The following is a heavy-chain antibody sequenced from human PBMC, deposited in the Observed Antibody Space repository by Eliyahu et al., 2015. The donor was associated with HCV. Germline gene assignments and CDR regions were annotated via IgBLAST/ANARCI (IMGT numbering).Heavy chain of an antibody. V-gene: IGHV4-39*01. J-gene: IGHJ6*02. D-gene: IGHD2-15*01. CDR1: GGSISSSSYY. CDR2: IYYSGST. Sequence: QLQLQESGPGLVKPSETLSLTCXVSGGSISSSSYYWGWIRQPPGKGLEWIGSIYYSGSTYYNPSLKSRVTISVDTSKNQFSLKLSSVTAADTAVYYCARIVVVAARGYGMDVWGQGTTVTVSS. CDR3: ARIVVVAARGYGMDV.